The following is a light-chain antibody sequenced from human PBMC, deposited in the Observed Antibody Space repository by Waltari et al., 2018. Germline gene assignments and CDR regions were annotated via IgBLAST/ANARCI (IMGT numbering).Light chain of an antibody. Sequence: EIVMMQSPATLSVSPGERATLSCRASQSVRNNLAWFQQKPGQVPRLLIYGASTRATGIPARFSGSGSGTDFTLTISSLQSEDFAVYYCQQYNKWPTWTFGQGTKVEIK. CDR3: QQYNKWPTWT. CDR2: GAS. V-gene: IGKV3-15*01. CDR1: QSVRNN. J-gene: IGKJ1*01.